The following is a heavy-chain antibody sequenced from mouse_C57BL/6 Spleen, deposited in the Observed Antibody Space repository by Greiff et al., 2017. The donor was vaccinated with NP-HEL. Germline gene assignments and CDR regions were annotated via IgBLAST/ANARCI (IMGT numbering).Heavy chain of an antibody. CDR2: IYPGGGYT. CDR1: GYTFTNYW. Sequence: QVQLQQSGAELVRPGTSVKMSCKASGYTFTNYWIGWAKQRPGHGLEWIGDIYPGGGYTNYNEKVKGKATLTADKSSSTAYMQFSSLTSEDSAIYYCARRNGRYYFDYWGQGTTLTVSS. V-gene: IGHV1-63*01. J-gene: IGHJ2*01. CDR3: ARRNGRYYFDY. D-gene: IGHD1-1*02.